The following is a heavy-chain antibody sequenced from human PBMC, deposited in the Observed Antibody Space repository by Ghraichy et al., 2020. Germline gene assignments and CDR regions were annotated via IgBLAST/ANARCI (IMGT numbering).Heavy chain of an antibody. Sequence: GGSLRLSCAASGFTVSSNYMSWVRQAPGKGLEWVSVIYSGGSTYYADSVKGRFTISRHNSKNTLYLQMNSLRAEDTAVYYCARVSVAGTGDADYWGQGTLVTVSS. D-gene: IGHD6-19*01. CDR3: ARVSVAGTGDADY. CDR2: IYSGGST. V-gene: IGHV3-53*04. CDR1: GFTVSSNY. J-gene: IGHJ4*02.